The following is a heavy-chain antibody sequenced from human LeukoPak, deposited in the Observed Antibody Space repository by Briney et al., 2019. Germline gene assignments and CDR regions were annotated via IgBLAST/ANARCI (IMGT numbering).Heavy chain of an antibody. CDR1: GGSTSSGGYS. CDR2: IYYSGST. J-gene: IGHJ6*02. Sequence: SETLSLTCTVSGGSTSSGGYSWSWIRQHPGKGLEWIGYIYYSGSTYYNPSLKSRVTISVDTSKNQFSLKLSSVTAADTAVYYCARGSDSSGWYQGMDVWGQGTTVTVSS. D-gene: IGHD6-19*01. V-gene: IGHV4-31*03. CDR3: ARGSDSSGWYQGMDV.